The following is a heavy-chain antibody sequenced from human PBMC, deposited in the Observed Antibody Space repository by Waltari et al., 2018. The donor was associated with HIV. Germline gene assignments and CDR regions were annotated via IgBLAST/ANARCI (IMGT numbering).Heavy chain of an antibody. J-gene: IGHJ4*02. D-gene: IGHD2-15*01. CDR1: GGSFSGYY. Sequence: QVHLQQSGAGLLKPSETLSLTCTVSGGSFSGYYWSWIRQPPGQGREWIGEVNHSGNINYTPSLKSRLIRSVDTSKRQFSLRLKSVTAADTAVYYCSREGYGGNPANNFDFWGQGTLVSVSS. CDR2: VNHSGNI. V-gene: IGHV4-34*01. CDR3: SREGYGGNPANNFDF.